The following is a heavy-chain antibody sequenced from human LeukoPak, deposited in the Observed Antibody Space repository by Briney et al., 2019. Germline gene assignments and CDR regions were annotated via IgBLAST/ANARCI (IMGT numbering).Heavy chain of an antibody. J-gene: IGHJ6*02. D-gene: IGHD3-3*01. CDR2: ISSSSSYI. CDR3: ARYYDFWSGYFYGAEDGINGMDV. CDR1: GFTFSSYS. Sequence: PGGSLRLSCAASGFTFSSYSMNWVRQAPGKGLEWVSSISSSSSYIYYADSVKGRFTISRDNAKSSLYLQMNSLRAEDTAVYYCARYYDFWSGYFYGAEDGINGMDVWGQGTTVTVSS. V-gene: IGHV3-21*01.